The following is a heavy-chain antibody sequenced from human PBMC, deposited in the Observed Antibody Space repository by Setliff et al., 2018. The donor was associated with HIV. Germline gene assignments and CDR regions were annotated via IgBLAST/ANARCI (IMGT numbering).Heavy chain of an antibody. CDR1: GGSMSPYY. J-gene: IGHJ2*01. CDR2: IYGSGGT. D-gene: IGHD2-15*01. Sequence: SETLSLTCTVSGGSMSPYYWSWIRQGDGIGLEWIGRIYGSGGTIYNPSLRSRVTMSVDVSKNQFSLKLSSVTAADTAVYYCARGMVVAAGWYFDLWGRGTLVTVSS. V-gene: IGHV4-4*07. CDR3: ARGMVVAAGWYFDL.